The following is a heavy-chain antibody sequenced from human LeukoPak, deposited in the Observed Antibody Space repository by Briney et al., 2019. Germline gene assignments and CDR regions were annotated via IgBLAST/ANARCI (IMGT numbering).Heavy chain of an antibody. CDR2: IKQDGSDK. CDR1: GFRFSRYW. V-gene: IGHV3-7*01. D-gene: IGHD2-15*01. CDR3: ARDSGSASSGLFDS. Sequence: PGGSLRLSCAASGFRFSRYWMSWVRQAPGKGLEWVANIKQDGSDKYYGDAVKGRFTISRDNARNSMYLEMKNLRAEDTAIYYCARDSGSASSGLFDSWGQGALVTVSS. J-gene: IGHJ4*02.